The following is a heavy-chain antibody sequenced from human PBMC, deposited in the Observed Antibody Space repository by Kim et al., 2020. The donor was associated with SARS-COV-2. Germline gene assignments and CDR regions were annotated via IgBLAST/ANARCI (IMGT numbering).Heavy chain of an antibody. V-gene: IGHV3-7*03. D-gene: IGHD5-12*01. CDR3: ARDREWWLRFASSPYFDY. CDR1: GFTFSSYW. Sequence: GGSLRLSCAASGFTFSSYWMSWVRQAPGKGLEWVANIKQDGSEKYYVDSVKGRFTISRDNAKNSLYLQMNSLRAEDTAVYYCARDREWWLRFASSPYFDYWGQGTLVTVSS. CDR2: IKQDGSEK. J-gene: IGHJ4*02.